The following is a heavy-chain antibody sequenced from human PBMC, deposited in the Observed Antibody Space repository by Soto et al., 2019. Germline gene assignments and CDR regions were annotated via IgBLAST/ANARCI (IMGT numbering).Heavy chain of an antibody. Sequence: QVQLQESGPGLVKPSQTLSLTCTVSGGSISSGDYYWSWIRQPPGKGLEWIGYIYYSGSTYYNPSLKSRVTIAVDTSKNQSSLKLSSVTAADTAVYYCARTLGSYYYGSGRGEEGWIDYWGQGTLVTVSS. J-gene: IGHJ4*02. V-gene: IGHV4-30-4*01. CDR3: ARTLGSYYYGSGRGEEGWIDY. CDR1: GGSISSGDYY. CDR2: IYYSGST. D-gene: IGHD3-10*01.